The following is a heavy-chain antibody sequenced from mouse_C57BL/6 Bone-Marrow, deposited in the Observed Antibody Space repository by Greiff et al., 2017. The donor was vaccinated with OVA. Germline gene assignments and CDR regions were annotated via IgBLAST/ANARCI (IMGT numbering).Heavy chain of an antibody. CDR2: INPNNGDT. Sequence: EVQLQQSGPELVKPGASVKMSCKASGYTFTDYYMNWVKQSHGKSLEWIGDINPNNGDTGYNQKFKGKATLTVDKSSSTAYMELRSLTSEDSAVYYCARPLDYYGSSYWYFDVWGTGTTVTVSS. D-gene: IGHD1-1*01. CDR3: ARPLDYYGSSYWYFDV. J-gene: IGHJ1*03. V-gene: IGHV1-26*01. CDR1: GYTFTDYY.